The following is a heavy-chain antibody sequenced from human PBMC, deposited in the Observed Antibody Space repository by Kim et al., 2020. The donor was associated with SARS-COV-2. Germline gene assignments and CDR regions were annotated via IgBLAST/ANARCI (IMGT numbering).Heavy chain of an antibody. CDR2: K. J-gene: IGHJ5*02. V-gene: IGHV3-7*03. Sequence: KNYLDSVNGRFTISRDNAKKSLYLQMNSLRAEDTAVYYCTGDNGYNWFDPWGQGTLVTVS. CDR3: TGDNGYNWFDP. D-gene: IGHD6-25*01.